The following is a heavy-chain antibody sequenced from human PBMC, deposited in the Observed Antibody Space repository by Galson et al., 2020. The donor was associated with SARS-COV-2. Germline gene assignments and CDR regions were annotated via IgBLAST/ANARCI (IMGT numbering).Heavy chain of an antibody. J-gene: IGHJ4*02. CDR2: IKQDGSEK. D-gene: IGHD2-2*02. V-gene: IGHV3-7*01. CDR1: GFTFSSYW. Sequence: GSLRLSCAASGFTFSSYWMSWVRQAPGKGLEWVANIKQDGSEKYYVDSVKGRFTISRVNAKNSLYLQMNSLRAEDTAVYYCARVRVHCSSTSCYKYYFDYWGQGTLVTVSS. CDR3: ARVRVHCSSTSCYKYYFDY.